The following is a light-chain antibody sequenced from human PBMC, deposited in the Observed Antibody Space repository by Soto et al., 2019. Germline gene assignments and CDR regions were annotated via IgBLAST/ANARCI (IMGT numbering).Light chain of an antibody. V-gene: IGKV3-15*01. J-gene: IGKJ2*01. CDR1: QSVSSN. Sequence: EIVMTQSPATLSVSPGERAALSCRASQSVSSNLAWYQQKPGQAPRLLIYGASTRATGIPARFSGSGSGTECNLSISSLQSEDFAVYYCQHYNNWPALYTFGQGTKLEIK. CDR2: GAS. CDR3: QHYNNWPALYT.